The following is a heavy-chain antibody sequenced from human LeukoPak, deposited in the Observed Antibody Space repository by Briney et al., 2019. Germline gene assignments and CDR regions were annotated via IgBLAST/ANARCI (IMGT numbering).Heavy chain of an antibody. J-gene: IGHJ4*02. CDR1: GFTFSSYW. CDR2: IASDGSST. CDR3: IADTAGDLAF. D-gene: IGHD6-13*01. V-gene: IGHV3-74*01. Sequence: GGSLRLSCAASGFTFSSYWMNWVRQAPGKGLVWVSRIASDGSSTTYADSVKGRFSISRDNAKNTLYLQMNSLKIEDTALYYCIADTAGDLAFWGQGTLVIVSS.